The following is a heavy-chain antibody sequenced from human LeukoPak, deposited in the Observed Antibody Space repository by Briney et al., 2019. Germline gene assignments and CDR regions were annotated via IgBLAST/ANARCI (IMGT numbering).Heavy chain of an antibody. CDR1: GFTVSNYN. V-gene: IGHV3-21*01. CDR2: ISSSSSYI. J-gene: IGHJ4*02. Sequence: NPGGSLRLSCAASGFTVSNYNMNWVRQAPGKGLEWVSSISSSSSYIYYADSVKGRFTISRDNAKNSLYPQMNSLRAEDAAVYYCARDIGIAARPVFGYWGQGTLVTVSS. D-gene: IGHD6-6*01. CDR3: ARDIGIAARPVFGY.